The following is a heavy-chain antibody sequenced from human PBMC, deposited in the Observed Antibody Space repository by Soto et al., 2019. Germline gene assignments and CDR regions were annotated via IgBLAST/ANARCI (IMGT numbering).Heavy chain of an antibody. V-gene: IGHV3-21*01. CDR2: ISSSSSYI. J-gene: IGHJ4*02. CDR3: AAVMAYCGGDCYPDY. Sequence: EVQLVESGGGLVKPGGSLRLSCAASGFTFSSYSMNWVRQAPGQRQEWVSSISSSSSYIYNADSVKGRFTISRHNARNSLYLQMNSLRAADTAVNYCAAVMAYCGGDCYPDYWGQGTLVTVSS. CDR1: GFTFSSYS. D-gene: IGHD2-21*02.